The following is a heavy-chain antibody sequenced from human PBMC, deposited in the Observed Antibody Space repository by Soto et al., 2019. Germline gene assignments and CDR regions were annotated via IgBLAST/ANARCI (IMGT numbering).Heavy chain of an antibody. CDR3: ARDRAQLWRFDY. CDR1: GGSISSGGYY. V-gene: IGHV4-31*03. CDR2: IYYSGST. J-gene: IGHJ4*02. Sequence: QVQLQESGPGLVKPSQTLSLTCTVSGGSISSGGYYWSWIRQHPGKGLEWIGYIYYSGSTYYNPSLRSRVTITVDTSKNLFSLKLSSMTAEHTADYYCARDRAQLWRFDYWCQGTLVTVSS. D-gene: IGHD5-18*01.